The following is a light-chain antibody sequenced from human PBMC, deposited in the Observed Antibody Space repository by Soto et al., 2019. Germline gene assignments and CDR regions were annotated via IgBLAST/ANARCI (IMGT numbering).Light chain of an antibody. J-gene: IGKJ1*01. Sequence: DIQMTQSPSSLSASVGDRVTITCRASQTIITYLNWYRQTPGKAPKLLIYAASSLQSGVPSRFSGSGSGTDFTLTIGSLQPEDFATYYCQQSYTTPQTFGQGTKVDIK. CDR1: QTIITY. CDR3: QQSYTTPQT. CDR2: AAS. V-gene: IGKV1-39*01.